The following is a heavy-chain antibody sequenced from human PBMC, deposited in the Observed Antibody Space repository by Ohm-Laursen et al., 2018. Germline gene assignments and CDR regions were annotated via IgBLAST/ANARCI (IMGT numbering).Heavy chain of an antibody. CDR1: GFAFSSYG. Sequence: SLRLSCAASGFAFSSYGMHWVRQAPGKGMEWVAVILYDGSDKSYAGSVKGRFTISRDNSKNTLYLQMNSLRAEDTAVYYCAKGSWAGDYWGQGTLVTVSS. V-gene: IGHV3-30*18. CDR3: AKGSWAGDY. D-gene: IGHD1-14*01. CDR2: ILYDGSDK. J-gene: IGHJ4*02.